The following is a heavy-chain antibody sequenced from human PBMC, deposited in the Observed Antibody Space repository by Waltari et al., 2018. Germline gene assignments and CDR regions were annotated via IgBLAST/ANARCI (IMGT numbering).Heavy chain of an antibody. CDR3: AREKGVASDYYYMYV. CDR2: ISDYNGNS. Sequence: QVQLVQSGAEVKKPGASVKVSCKASGYTFTSYGISWVRQAPGQGLEWMGWISDYNGNSNYEHDPQGRVTMTTDTSTSTAYMELRSLRTDDTSVYYCAREKGVASDYYYMYVWGKGTTVTVSS. V-gene: IGHV1-18*01. CDR1: GYTFTSYG. D-gene: IGHD6-13*01. J-gene: IGHJ6*03.